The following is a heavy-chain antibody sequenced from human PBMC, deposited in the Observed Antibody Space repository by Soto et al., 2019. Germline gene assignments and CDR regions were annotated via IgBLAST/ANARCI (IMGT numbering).Heavy chain of an antibody. CDR2: ICPNPTKT. CDR1: GFPFSATG. D-gene: IGHD2-2*01. CDR3: TTARHCSSDACPAAE. J-gene: IGHJ4*02. Sequence: EVQLLESGGGLVQPGGSLRLSCAASGFPFSATGILWVRQPPGGGPGGGSAICPNPTKTKYTDSVKGRFTISRDNSKSTVFLQMTNLRAEDTALYYCTTARHCSSDACPAAEWGQGTLITVSS. V-gene: IGHV3-23*05.